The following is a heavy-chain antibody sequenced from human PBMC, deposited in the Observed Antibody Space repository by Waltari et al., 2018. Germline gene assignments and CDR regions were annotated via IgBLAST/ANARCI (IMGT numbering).Heavy chain of an antibody. CDR3: ARMGRLEWQYYYYMDV. D-gene: IGHD3-3*01. Sequence: QVQLQESGPGLVKPSETLSLTCTVSGGSISSYYWSWIRQPPGKGLEWIGYIYYSGSTNYNPYLKSRGTISVDTSKNQFSLKLSAVTAADTAVYYCARMGRLEWQYYYYMDVWGKGTTVTISS. CDR1: GGSISSYY. J-gene: IGHJ6*03. V-gene: IGHV4-59*01. CDR2: IYYSGST.